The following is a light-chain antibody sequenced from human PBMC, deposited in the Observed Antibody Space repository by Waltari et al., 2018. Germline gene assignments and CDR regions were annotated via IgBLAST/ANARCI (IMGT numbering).Light chain of an antibody. CDR3: SSYAGGSTVI. J-gene: IGLJ2*01. CDR2: EVT. Sequence: QSALTQPASVSGSPGQSITISCTGTNSDLGSYNLALWYHQHHGKAPNPTLYEVTKRPSRVPNRFSGSKSGNTASLTISGLQAEDEADYYCSSYAGGSTVIFGGGTKVTVL. V-gene: IGLV2-23*02. CDR1: NSDLGSYNL.